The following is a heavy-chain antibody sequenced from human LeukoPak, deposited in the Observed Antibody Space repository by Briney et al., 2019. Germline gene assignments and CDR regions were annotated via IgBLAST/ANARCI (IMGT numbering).Heavy chain of an antibody. CDR2: INHSGST. J-gene: IGHJ4*02. Sequence: SETLSLTCAVYGGSFSGYYWSWIRQPPGKGLEWIGEINHSGSTNYNPSLKSRVTISVDTSKNQFSLRLSSVTAADTAVYYCARSRIAARLPFDYWGQGTLVTVSS. V-gene: IGHV4-34*01. D-gene: IGHD6-6*01. CDR1: GGSFSGYY. CDR3: ARSRIAARLPFDY.